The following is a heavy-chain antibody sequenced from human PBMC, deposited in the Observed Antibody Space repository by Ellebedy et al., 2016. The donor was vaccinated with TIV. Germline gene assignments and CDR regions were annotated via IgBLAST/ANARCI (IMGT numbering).Heavy chain of an antibody. CDR1: GGSISISNYY. D-gene: IGHD5-18*01. J-gene: IGHJ3*01. V-gene: IGHV4-39*02. CDR3: AKDSYSGEYNYGWGTFNL. Sequence: MPSETLSLTCTVSGGSISISNYYWGWIRQPPGKGLEWIGSIYYGGNTYSSPSLKSRVTISVDTSKNHFSLKLSPVTAADTAVYYCAKDSYSGEYNYGWGTFNLWGQGTMVTISS. CDR2: IYYGGNT.